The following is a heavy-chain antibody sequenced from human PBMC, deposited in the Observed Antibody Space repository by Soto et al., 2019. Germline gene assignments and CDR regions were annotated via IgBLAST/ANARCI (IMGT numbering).Heavy chain of an antibody. D-gene: IGHD3-16*01. V-gene: IGHV3-48*02. Sequence: GGSRRLSCAASGFSFSNYNMNWVRQAPGKWLEWVSHITDGLTKHYADFVQGRFTISRDNAKNSLYLEMTDLRDEDAAVYYCARDTSHGVTIGGLDSWGQGTLVTVSS. CDR2: ITDGLTK. J-gene: IGHJ4*02. CDR1: GFSFSNYN. CDR3: ARDTSHGVTIGGLDS.